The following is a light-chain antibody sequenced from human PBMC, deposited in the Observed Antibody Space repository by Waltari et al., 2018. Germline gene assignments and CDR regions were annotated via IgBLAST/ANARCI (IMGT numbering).Light chain of an antibody. J-gene: IGKJ1*01. V-gene: IGKV1-39*01. Sequence: DIHLTQPPYTLYASVGHRVTLTCRARQSRGSLLNWYQQKPGNAPKILIYVASNLEVGFPSRFSGSGSETEFTLTISSLQPEDFATYYCQENYGNPPWSFGEVTKVDIK. CDR3: QENYGNPPWS. CDR1: QSRGSL. CDR2: VAS.